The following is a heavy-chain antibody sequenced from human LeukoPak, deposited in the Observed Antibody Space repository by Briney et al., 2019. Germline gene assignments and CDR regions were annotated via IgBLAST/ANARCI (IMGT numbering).Heavy chain of an antibody. CDR1: GFTFDSYW. D-gene: IGHD6-13*01. Sequence: PGGSLRLSCATSGFTFDSYWMSWVRQAPGKGLEWVANIKEDGSEKYYVDSVKGRFTISRDNAKNSVYLQMESLRAEDTAMYYCAREIGSAARGRWGQGTLVIVS. CDR3: AREIGSAARGR. J-gene: IGHJ4*02. V-gene: IGHV3-7*05. CDR2: IKEDGSEK.